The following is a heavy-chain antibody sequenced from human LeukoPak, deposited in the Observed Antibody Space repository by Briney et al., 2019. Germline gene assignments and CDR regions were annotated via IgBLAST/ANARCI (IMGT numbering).Heavy chain of an antibody. D-gene: IGHD3-22*01. CDR2: IYYSGTT. CDR3: ASYVFISGSHFDS. V-gene: IGHV4-39*01. J-gene: IGHJ4*02. CDR1: GGSISSTTYY. Sequence: TDTLSLTCTISGGSISSTTYYWGWIRQPPGKGLEWIGSIYYSGTTYYNPSLKSRVTISVDTSKNQFSLKLSSVTAADTALYYCASYVFISGSHFDSWGQGTLVTVSS.